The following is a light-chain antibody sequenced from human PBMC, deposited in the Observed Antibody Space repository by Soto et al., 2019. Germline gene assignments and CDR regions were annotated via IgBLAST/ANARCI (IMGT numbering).Light chain of an antibody. CDR2: DAS. V-gene: IGKV3-11*01. J-gene: IGKJ3*01. CDR1: QSVSSN. Sequence: EIVLTQSPATLSLSPGERATLSCRASQSVSSNLAWYQQKPGQAPRLLIYDASNRATGIPARFSGSGSVTPVTRTISSLDLEDFPVEHYQQRSNWLTFGRGTKLDIK. CDR3: QQRSNWLT.